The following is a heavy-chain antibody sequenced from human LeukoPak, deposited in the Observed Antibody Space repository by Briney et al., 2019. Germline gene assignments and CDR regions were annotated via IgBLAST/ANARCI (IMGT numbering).Heavy chain of an antibody. CDR3: ARDLNYYGSGSSIDY. CDR2: INWNGGST. J-gene: IGHJ4*02. D-gene: IGHD3-10*01. Sequence: GGSLRLSCAASGFTFDDYGMSWVRQAPGKGLEWVSGINWNGGSTGYADSVKGRFTISRDNAKNSLYLQMNSLRAEDTASYYCARDLNYYGSGSSIDYWGQGTLVTVSS. V-gene: IGHV3-20*04. CDR1: GFTFDDYG.